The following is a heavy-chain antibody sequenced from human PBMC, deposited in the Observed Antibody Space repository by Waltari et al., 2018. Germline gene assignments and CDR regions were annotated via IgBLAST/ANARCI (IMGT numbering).Heavy chain of an antibody. CDR1: GGSLSSSRYY. Sequence: QLQLQESGPGLVKPSETLSLTCTVSGGSLSSSRYYWGWIRQPPGKGLEWIGSIYYSGSTYYNPSLKSRVTISVDTSKNQFSLKLSSVTAADTAVYYCAREAAAGKDFDYWGQGTLVTVSS. J-gene: IGHJ4*02. CDR2: IYYSGST. V-gene: IGHV4-39*07. CDR3: AREAAAGKDFDY. D-gene: IGHD6-13*01.